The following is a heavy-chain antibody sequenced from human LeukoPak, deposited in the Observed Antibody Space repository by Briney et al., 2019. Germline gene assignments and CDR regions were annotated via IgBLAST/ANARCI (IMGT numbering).Heavy chain of an antibody. CDR3: ARAREMATDHDAFDI. CDR2: IIPILGIA. D-gene: IGHD5-24*01. CDR1: GGTFSSYA. Sequence: ASVKVSCKASGGTFSSYAISWVRQAPGQGLEWMGRIIPILGIANYAQKLQGRVTITADKSTSTAYMELSSLRSEDTAVYYCARAREMATDHDAFDIWGQGTMVTVSS. J-gene: IGHJ3*02. V-gene: IGHV1-69*04.